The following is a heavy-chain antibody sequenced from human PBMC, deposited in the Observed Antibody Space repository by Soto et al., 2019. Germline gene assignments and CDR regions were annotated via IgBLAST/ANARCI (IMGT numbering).Heavy chain of an antibody. CDR1: GGTFSSYA. CDR2: IIPIFGTP. V-gene: IGHV1-69*06. Sequence: QVQLVQSGAEVKKPGSSVKVSCKASGGTFSSYAISWVRQAPGQGLEWMGGIIPIFGTPNYAQKFQGRVTITADKSTSTAYTELSSVRSQDTAVYYCARVLGKCIAAAGYFDYWGQGTLVTVSS. CDR3: ARVLGKCIAAAGYFDY. D-gene: IGHD6-13*01. J-gene: IGHJ4*01.